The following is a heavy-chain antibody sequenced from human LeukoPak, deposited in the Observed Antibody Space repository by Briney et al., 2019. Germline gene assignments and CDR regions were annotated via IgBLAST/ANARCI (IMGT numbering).Heavy chain of an antibody. CDR2: INPNSGGT. V-gene: IGHV1-2*02. J-gene: IGHJ5*02. Sequence: ASVKVSCKASGGTFSSYAISWVRQAPGQGLEWMGGINPNSGGTNYAQKFQGRVTMTRDTSISTAYMELSRLRSDDTAVYYCARGVGAMDIGFDPWGQGTLVTVSS. CDR1: GGTFSSYA. D-gene: IGHD1-26*01. CDR3: ARGVGAMDIGFDP.